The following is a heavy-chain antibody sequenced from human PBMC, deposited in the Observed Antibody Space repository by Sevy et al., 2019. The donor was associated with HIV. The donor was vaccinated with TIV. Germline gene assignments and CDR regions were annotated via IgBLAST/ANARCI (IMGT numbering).Heavy chain of an antibody. Sequence: SETLSLTCTVSGGSISSGGYYWSWIRQHPGKGLEWIGYIYYSGSTYYNPSLKSRVTISVDTCKNQFSLKLSSVTAADTAVYYCARVVPAYSNWFDPWGQGTLVTVSS. J-gene: IGHJ5*02. D-gene: IGHD2-2*01. V-gene: IGHV4-31*03. CDR1: GGSISSGGYY. CDR3: ARVVPAYSNWFDP. CDR2: IYYSGST.